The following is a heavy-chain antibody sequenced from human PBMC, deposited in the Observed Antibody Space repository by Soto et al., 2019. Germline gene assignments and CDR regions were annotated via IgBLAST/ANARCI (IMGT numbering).Heavy chain of an antibody. J-gene: IGHJ4*02. Sequence: EVQLVESGGGLVKPGGSLRLSCAASGFTFSNAWMNWVRQAPGKGLEWVGRIKSKTDGGTKDYAAPVKGRFTISRDDSKNTLYLQMNSLKTEDTAVYYCTTDGYDFWSGYYAGGDYWGQGTLVTVSS. CDR2: IKSKTDGGTK. D-gene: IGHD3-3*01. CDR3: TTDGYDFWSGYYAGGDY. CDR1: GFTFSNAW. V-gene: IGHV3-15*07.